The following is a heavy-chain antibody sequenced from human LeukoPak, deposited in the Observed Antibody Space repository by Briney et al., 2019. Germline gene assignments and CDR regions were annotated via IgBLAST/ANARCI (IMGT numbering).Heavy chain of an antibody. CDR2: ISAYNGNT. J-gene: IGHJ6*03. Sequence: ASVKVSCKASGYTFTSYGISWVRQAPGQGLEWMGWISAYNGNTNYAQKLQGRVTMTTDTSTSTAYMELRSLRSDDTAVYYCARAGSGADYYYYMDVWGKGTTVTISS. D-gene: IGHD3-10*01. V-gene: IGHV1-18*01. CDR3: ARAGSGADYYYYMDV. CDR1: GYTFTSYG.